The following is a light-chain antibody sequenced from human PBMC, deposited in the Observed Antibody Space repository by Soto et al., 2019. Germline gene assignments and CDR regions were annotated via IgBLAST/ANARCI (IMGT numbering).Light chain of an antibody. CDR3: QQANSFPWT. V-gene: IGKV1-12*01. CDR1: QGINSW. J-gene: IGKJ1*01. Sequence: DIQMTQSPSSVSASVGDRVTMTCRASQGINSWLAWYQQKPGKAPKLLIYAASNLQSGVPSRFSGSGSGTDFTLTISSLQPEDFATYYCQQANSFPWTFDQGTKVDIK. CDR2: AAS.